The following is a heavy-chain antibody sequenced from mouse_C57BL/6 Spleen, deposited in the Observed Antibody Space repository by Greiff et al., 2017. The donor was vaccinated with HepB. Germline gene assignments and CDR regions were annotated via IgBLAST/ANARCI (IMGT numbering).Heavy chain of an antibody. Sequence: QVQLKQPGAELVRPGSSVKLSCKASGYTFTSYWMHWVKQRPIQGLEWIGNIDPSDSETHYNQKFKDKATLTVDKSSSTAYMQLSSLTSEDSAVYYCARGDYGSSWGYWGQGTTLTVSS. CDR1: GYTFTSYW. CDR2: IDPSDSET. CDR3: ARGDYGSSWGY. D-gene: IGHD1-1*01. J-gene: IGHJ2*01. V-gene: IGHV1-52*01.